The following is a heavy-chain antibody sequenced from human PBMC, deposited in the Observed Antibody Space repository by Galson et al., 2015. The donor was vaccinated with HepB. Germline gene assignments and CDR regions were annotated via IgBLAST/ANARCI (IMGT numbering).Heavy chain of an antibody. V-gene: IGHV4-30-4*01. CDR2: IYYSGST. CDR3: ARARPPDFVPVGPFDY. Sequence: LSLTCAVSGDSISSGNYYWSWIRQPPGKDLEWIGFIYYSGSTYYNPSLKSRVTISVDTSKNQFSLKLNSVTAADTAVYYCARARPPDFVPVGPFDYWGQGTLVTVSS. D-gene: IGHD2-2*01. CDR1: GDSISSGNYY. J-gene: IGHJ4*02.